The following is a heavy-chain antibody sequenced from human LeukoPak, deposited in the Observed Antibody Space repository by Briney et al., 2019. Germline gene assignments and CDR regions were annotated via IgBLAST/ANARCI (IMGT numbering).Heavy chain of an antibody. V-gene: IGHV1-2*02. CDR2: INPNSGGT. CDR1: GYTCTDYY. J-gene: IGHJ4*02. CDR3: AREGPIVGATHLVDY. D-gene: IGHD1-26*01. Sequence: ASVKVSCKASGYTCTDYYMYWVRQAPGQGLEWMGWINPNSGGTNYAQKFQGRVTMTRDTSISTAYMELSRLRSDDTAVYYCAREGPIVGATHLVDYWGQGTLVTVSS.